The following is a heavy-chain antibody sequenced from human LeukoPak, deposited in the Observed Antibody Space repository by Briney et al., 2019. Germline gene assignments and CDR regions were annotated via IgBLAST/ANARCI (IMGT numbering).Heavy chain of an antibody. Sequence: GSLRLSCAASGFTFSTKWMTWVRQAPGKGLEWIGYIYYSGSTNYNPSLKSRVTMSVDTSKNQLSLKLSSVTAADTAVYYCARDLGGYSSGSYYYIMDVWGKGTTVTVSS. D-gene: IGHD5-18*01. CDR1: GFTFSTKW. CDR2: IYYSGST. CDR3: ARDLGGYSSGSYYYIMDV. V-gene: IGHV4-59*12. J-gene: IGHJ6*03.